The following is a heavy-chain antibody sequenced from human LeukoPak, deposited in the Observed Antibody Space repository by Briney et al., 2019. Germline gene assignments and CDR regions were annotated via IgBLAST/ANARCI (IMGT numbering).Heavy chain of an antibody. CDR2: ISSSSSYI. CDR1: GFTLSTYA. D-gene: IGHD6-19*01. J-gene: IGHJ4*02. Sequence: PGGSLRLSCAASGFTLSTYAMNWVRQAPGKGLEWVSSISSSSSYIYYADSVKGRFTISRDNAKNSLFLQMNSLRAEDTAVYYCARELAMAGRDFWGQGTLVTVSS. CDR3: ARELAMAGRDF. V-gene: IGHV3-21*01.